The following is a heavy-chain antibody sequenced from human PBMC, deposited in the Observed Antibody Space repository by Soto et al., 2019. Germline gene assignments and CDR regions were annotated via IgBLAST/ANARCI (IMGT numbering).Heavy chain of an antibody. CDR2: INPSGGST. CDR3: ARDTLIAAAGYYYYYGMDV. CDR1: GYTFTSYY. Sequence: QMQLVQSGAEVKKPGASVKVSCKASGYTFTSYYMHWVRQAPGQGLEWMGIINPSGGSTSYAQKFQGRVTMTRDTSTSTVYMELSSLRSEDTAVYYCARDTLIAAAGYYYYYGMDVWGQGTTVTVSS. J-gene: IGHJ6*02. V-gene: IGHV1-46*01. D-gene: IGHD6-13*01.